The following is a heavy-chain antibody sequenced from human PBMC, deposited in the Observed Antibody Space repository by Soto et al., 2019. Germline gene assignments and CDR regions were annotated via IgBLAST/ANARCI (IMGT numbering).Heavy chain of an antibody. D-gene: IGHD2-2*01. J-gene: IGHJ6*02. CDR2: IYSGDSDT. CDR1: GYSFTSYW. Sequence: GESLKISCKGSGYSFTSYWIGWVRQMPGKGLEWMGIIYSGDSDTRYSPSFQGQVTISADKSISTAYLQWNSLKASDTAMYYCARLRYCSSTSCPEGRENYYYGMDVWGQGTTVTVSS. CDR3: ARLRYCSSTSCPEGRENYYYGMDV. V-gene: IGHV5-51*01.